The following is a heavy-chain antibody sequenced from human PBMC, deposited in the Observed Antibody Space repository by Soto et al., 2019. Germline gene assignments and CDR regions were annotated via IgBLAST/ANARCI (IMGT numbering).Heavy chain of an antibody. CDR2: INHSGST. J-gene: IGHJ6*02. Sequence: PSDTLSLTSSIYGRSFSGYYWSWIRQPPGQGLEWIEEINHSGSTNYNPSLKSRVTISVDTSKNQFSLKLSSLTAADTAVYYCARGVYCSSTSCYWGMDVWGQGTTVS. CDR1: GRSFSGYY. V-gene: IGHV4-34*01. D-gene: IGHD2-2*01. CDR3: ARGVYCSSTSCYWGMDV.